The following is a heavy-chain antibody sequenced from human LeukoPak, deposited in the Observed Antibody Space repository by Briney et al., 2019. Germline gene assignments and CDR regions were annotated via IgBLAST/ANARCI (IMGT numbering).Heavy chain of an antibody. V-gene: IGHV1-18*01. CDR2: ISAYNGNT. Sequence: GASVKVSCKVSGYTFGVYGLSWVRQAPDQGLEWLGWISAYNGNTNYAQKLQGRVTMTTDTSTSTAYMELRSLRSDDTAVYYCARHRTISSASPYWGQGTLVTVSS. J-gene: IGHJ4*02. D-gene: IGHD3-22*01. CDR1: GYTFGVYG. CDR3: ARHRTISSASPY.